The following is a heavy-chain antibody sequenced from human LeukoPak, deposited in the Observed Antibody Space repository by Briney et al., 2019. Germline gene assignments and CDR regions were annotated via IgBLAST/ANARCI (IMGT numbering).Heavy chain of an antibody. CDR3: ASKDVSSYHYGALDM. D-gene: IGHD3-22*01. V-gene: IGHV4-34*01. CDR2: IDHSGSS. J-gene: IGHJ3*02. Sequence: PSETLSLTCAVYGGSFSAYYWSWVRQSPGKGLEWIGEIDHSGSSNYNPSLKGRVTMSLDSSRNQFSLKLNSLTAADTALYYCASKDVSSYHYGALDMWGQGTMVIVTS. CDR1: GGSFSAYY.